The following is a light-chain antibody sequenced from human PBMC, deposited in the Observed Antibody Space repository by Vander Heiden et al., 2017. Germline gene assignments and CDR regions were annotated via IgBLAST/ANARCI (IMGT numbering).Light chain of an antibody. V-gene: IGLV3-25*03. J-gene: IGLJ1*01. CDR1: ALPKQY. CDR3: QSADSSGTDYV. CDR2: KDS. Sequence: SSELTQPPSVSVSPGQTARITCSGDALPKQYAYWYQQKPGQAPVLVIYKDSERPSGIPERFSGSSSGTTVTLTISGVQAEDEADYYCQSADSSGTDYVFGTGTKVTVL.